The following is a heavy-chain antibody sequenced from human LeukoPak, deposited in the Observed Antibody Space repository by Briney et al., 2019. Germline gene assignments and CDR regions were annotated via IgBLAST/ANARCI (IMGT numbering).Heavy chain of an antibody. CDR2: IYYSGST. CDR3: ARVGRIPSHFDY. J-gene: IGHJ4*02. CDR1: GGSISSYY. Sequence: SETLSLTCAVSGGSISSYYWSWIRQPPGKGLEWIGYIYYSGSTNYNPSLKSRVTISVDTSKNQFSLKLSSVTAADTAVYYCARVGRIPSHFDYWGQGTLVTVSS. V-gene: IGHV4-59*01.